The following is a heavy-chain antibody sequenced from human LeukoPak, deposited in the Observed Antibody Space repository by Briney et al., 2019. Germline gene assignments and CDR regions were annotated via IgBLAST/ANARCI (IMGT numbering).Heavy chain of an antibody. V-gene: IGHV4-59*01. J-gene: IGHJ5*02. CDR1: GGSISDYY. Sequence: SGTLSLTCTVSGGSISDYYWSWIRQPPGKGLEWIGCIYYSGSTYYNPSLQSRVTISVHTSKNQFSLKPRSVTAADTAVYYCVRDSGAAARFNLWGQGALVTLSS. D-gene: IGHD6-6*01. CDR2: IYYSGST. CDR3: VRDSGAAARFNL.